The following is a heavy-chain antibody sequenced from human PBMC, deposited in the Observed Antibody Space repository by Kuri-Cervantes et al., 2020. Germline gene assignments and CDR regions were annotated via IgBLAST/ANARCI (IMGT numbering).Heavy chain of an antibody. V-gene: IGHV1-24*01. D-gene: IGHD1-26*01. J-gene: IGHJ3*02. CDR1: GGTFSSYP. CDR3: ATNAIPRGELSAFDI. Sequence: ASVKVSCKASGGTFSSYPISWVRQAPGKGLEWMGGFDPEDGETIYAQKFQGRVTMTEDTSTDTAYMELSSLRSEDTAVYYCATNAIPRGELSAFDIWGQGTMVTVSS. CDR2: FDPEDGET.